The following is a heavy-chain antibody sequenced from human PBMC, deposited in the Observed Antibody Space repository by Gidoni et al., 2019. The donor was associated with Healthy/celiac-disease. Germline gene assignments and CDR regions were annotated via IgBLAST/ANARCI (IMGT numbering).Heavy chain of an antibody. J-gene: IGHJ4*02. V-gene: IGHV3-21*01. CDR1: GFTFSSYS. CDR2: ISSSSSYI. Sequence: EVQLVESGGGLVKPGGSLRLSCAASGFTFSSYSMNWVRQAPGKGREWVSSISSSSSYIYYADSVKGRFTISRDNAKNSLYLQMNSLRAEDTAVYYCARDSFAYYDSSGYYFDYWGQGTLVTVSS. D-gene: IGHD3-22*01. CDR3: ARDSFAYYDSSGYYFDY.